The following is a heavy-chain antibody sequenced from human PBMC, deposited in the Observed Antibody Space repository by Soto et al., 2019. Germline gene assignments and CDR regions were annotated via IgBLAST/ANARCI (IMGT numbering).Heavy chain of an antibody. J-gene: IGHJ4*02. CDR3: AHSVVAGLGYYFDY. Sequence: QITLKESGPTLVKPTQTLTLTCTFSGFSLSSTRVAVGWIRQPPGKALEWLALIYWEDDKRYSPFLKSRLTITKDTSKNQVVLTMTTMDPVDTATYYCAHSVVAGLGYYFDYWGQGTLVTVSS. D-gene: IGHD6-19*01. CDR2: IYWEDDK. V-gene: IGHV2-5*02. CDR1: GFSLSSTRVA.